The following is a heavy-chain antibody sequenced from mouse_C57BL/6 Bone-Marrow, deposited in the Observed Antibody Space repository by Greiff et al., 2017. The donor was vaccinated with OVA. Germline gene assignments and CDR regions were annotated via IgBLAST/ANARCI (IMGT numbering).Heavy chain of an antibody. CDR3: ARRYYGSSWYFDV. J-gene: IGHJ1*03. CDR2: IYPGSGST. V-gene: IGHV1-55*01. Sequence: VQLQQPGAELVKSGASVKMSCKASGYTFTSYWITWVKQRPGQGLEWIGDIYPGSGSTNYNEKFKSKATLTVDTSSSTAYMQLSSLTSEDSAVYYCARRYYGSSWYFDVWGTGTTVTVSS. CDR1: GYTFTSYW. D-gene: IGHD1-1*01.